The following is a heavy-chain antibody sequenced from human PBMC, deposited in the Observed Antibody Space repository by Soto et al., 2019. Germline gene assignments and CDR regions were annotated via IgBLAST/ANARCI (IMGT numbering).Heavy chain of an antibody. CDR1: GFSLSNSGVG. J-gene: IGHJ5*01. D-gene: IGHD3-16*01. CDR3: AHRVSYAASWDVGWFAS. Sequence: QITLKESGPALVEPTQTLTLTCSFSGFSLSNSGVGVGWFRQAPGKALECLGIIYWDNDRRYNPSLKDRLNIAKDNSKTQVVVTMTYMEPVDTGTYYCAHRVSYAASWDVGWFASWGQGTPVTVS. V-gene: IGHV2-5*02. CDR2: IYWDNDR.